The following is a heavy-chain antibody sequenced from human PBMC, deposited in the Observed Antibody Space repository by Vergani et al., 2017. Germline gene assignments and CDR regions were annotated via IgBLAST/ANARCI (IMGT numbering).Heavy chain of an antibody. J-gene: IGHJ4*02. D-gene: IGHD3-16*01. CDR2: IWYDGSNK. CDR3: ARDGGQKAYYFDY. Sequence: VQLLESGGGVVQPGRSLRLSCAASGFTFSSYGMHWVRQAPGKGLEWVAVIWYDGSNKYYADSVKGRFTISRDNSKNTLYLQMNSLRAEDTAVYYCARDGGQKAYYFDYWGQGTLVTVSS. V-gene: IGHV3-33*01. CDR1: GFTFSSYG.